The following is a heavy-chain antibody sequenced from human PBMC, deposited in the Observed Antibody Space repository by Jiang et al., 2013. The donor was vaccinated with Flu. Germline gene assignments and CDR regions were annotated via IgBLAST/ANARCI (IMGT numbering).Heavy chain of an antibody. CDR2: INSDGSST. D-gene: IGHD6-13*01. V-gene: IGHV3-74*01. J-gene: IGHJ5*02. CDR3: ARHMPYSSSWGNWFDP. Sequence: LVWVSRINSDGSSTNYADSVKGRFTISRDNAKNTLYLQMNSLGVEDTAMYYCARHMPYSSSWGNWFDPWGQGTLVTVSS.